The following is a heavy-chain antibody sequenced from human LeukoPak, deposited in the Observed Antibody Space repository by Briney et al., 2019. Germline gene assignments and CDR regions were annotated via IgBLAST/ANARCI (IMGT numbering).Heavy chain of an antibody. CDR3: ASGSMINDIVVVPAATPLGPSNWFDP. D-gene: IGHD2-2*01. CDR1: GGSFSGYY. V-gene: IGHV4-34*01. J-gene: IGHJ5*02. Sequence: KPSETLSLTCAVYGGSFSGYYWSWIRQPPGKGLEWIGEINHSGSTNYNPSLKSRVTISVDTSKNQFSLKLSSVTAADTAVYYCASGSMINDIVVVPAATPLGPSNWFDPWGQGTLVTVSS. CDR2: INHSGST.